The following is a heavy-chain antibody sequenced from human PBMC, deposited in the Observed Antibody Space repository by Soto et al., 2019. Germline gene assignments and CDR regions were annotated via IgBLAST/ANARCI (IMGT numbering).Heavy chain of an antibody. CDR1: GFTFGDYA. J-gene: IGHJ5*02. D-gene: IGHD3-16*02. CDR3: TRVPFYSDMITFGGVIVDYNWFDP. V-gene: IGHV3-49*03. CDR2: IRSKAYGGTT. Sequence: GGSLRLSCTASGFTFGDYAMSWFRQAPGKGLEWVGFIRSKAYGGTTEYAASVKGRFTISRDDSKSIAYLQMNSLKTEDTAVYYCTRVPFYSDMITFGGVIVDYNWFDPWGQGTLVTVSS.